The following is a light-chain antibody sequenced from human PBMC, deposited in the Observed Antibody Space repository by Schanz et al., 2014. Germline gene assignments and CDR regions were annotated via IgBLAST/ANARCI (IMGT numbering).Light chain of an antibody. Sequence: EIVMTQSPATLSVSPGERATLSCRASQSVSSNLAWYQQKPGQAPRLLIYATSTRATDIPARFSGSGSGTEFTLTISSLEPEDFAVYYCQQYNNWPPLTFGGGTKVEIK. CDR2: ATS. CDR1: QSVSSN. V-gene: IGKV3-15*01. J-gene: IGKJ4*01. CDR3: QQYNNWPPLT.